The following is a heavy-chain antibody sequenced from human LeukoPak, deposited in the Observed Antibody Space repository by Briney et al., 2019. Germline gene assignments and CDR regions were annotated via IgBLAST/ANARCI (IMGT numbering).Heavy chain of an antibody. CDR3: AALGSSSWIYGMDV. D-gene: IGHD6-13*01. V-gene: IGHV3-23*01. CDR2: ISGSGGST. Sequence: GGSLRLSCAASGFTFSSYAMSWVRQAPGKGLEWVSAISGSGGSTYYADSVKGRFTISRDNSKNTLYLQMNSLRPEDTAVYYCAALGSSSWIYGMDVWGQGTTVTVSS. CDR1: GFTFSSYA. J-gene: IGHJ6*02.